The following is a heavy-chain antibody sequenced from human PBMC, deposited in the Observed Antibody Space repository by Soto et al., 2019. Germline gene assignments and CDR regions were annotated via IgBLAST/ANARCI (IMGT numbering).Heavy chain of an antibody. CDR1: GFTFSTSW. V-gene: IGHV3-7*01. CDR2: IKEDGSET. J-gene: IGHJ4*02. Sequence: EVQLVESGGGLVQPGGSLRLSCAASGFTFSTSWMTWVRQAPGKGLEWVANIKEDGSETYYLDSVKGRFTVSKDNAKNSLYLQMNSLRAEDTAVYYCAIDRGPNTFDYWVQGTLVTVSS. CDR3: AIDRGPNTFDY.